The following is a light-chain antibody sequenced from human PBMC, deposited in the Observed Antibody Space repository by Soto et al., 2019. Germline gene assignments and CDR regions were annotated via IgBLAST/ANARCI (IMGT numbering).Light chain of an antibody. V-gene: IGLV1-40*01. CDR2: GNT. CDR3: QSYDSSLSASYV. J-gene: IGLJ1*01. CDR1: SSNIEAGYE. Sequence: QAVVTQPPSVSGAPGQRVTISCTGSSSNIEAGYEVHWYQHLPGKAPKLLIYGNTNRPSGVPDRFSGSKSGTSASLAITGLQAEDEADYYCQSYDSSLSASYVFGGGTKLTVL.